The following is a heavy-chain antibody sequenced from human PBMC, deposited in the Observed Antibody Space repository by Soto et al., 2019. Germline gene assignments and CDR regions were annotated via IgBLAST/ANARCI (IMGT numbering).Heavy chain of an antibody. V-gene: IGHV3-30*18. CDR2: ISHDGSNK. D-gene: IGHD3-10*01. Sequence: GGSLRLSCAASGSTFNSYGLHWVRQAPGKGLEWAAVISHDGSNKYYSDSVKGRFTISRDNSKNTVYLQMNSLRDEDTAVFYCAKDVSPDYYASGRYKAHYGMDVWGLGTTVTVSS. CDR3: AKDVSPDYYASGRYKAHYGMDV. J-gene: IGHJ6*02. CDR1: GSTFNSYG.